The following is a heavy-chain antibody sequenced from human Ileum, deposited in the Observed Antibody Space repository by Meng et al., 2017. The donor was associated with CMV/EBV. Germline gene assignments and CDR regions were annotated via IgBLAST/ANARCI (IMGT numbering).Heavy chain of an antibody. CDR3: ARGNVSTSTNRLDS. V-gene: IGHV4-39*07. D-gene: IGHD1-14*01. CDR1: GGAIDSSDYY. CDR2: IFYRGYT. Sequence: SGGAIDSSDYYWDWIRQSPGKGLEWIGSIFYRGYTNYNPSLKSRVAISVDTSKNQFFLNLDSVTAADTAIYYCARGNVSTSTNRLDSWGQGTLVTVSS. J-gene: IGHJ5*01.